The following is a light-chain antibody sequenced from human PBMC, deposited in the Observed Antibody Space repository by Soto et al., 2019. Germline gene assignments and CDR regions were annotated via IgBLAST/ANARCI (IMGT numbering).Light chain of an antibody. V-gene: IGKV1-17*03. J-gene: IGKJ4*01. Sequence: DIQMTQSPSAVSASVGDRVTITCRTSQDITSYLVWFQQKPGKVPERLIYGATNLQSGVPSRFSGSGSGTDFTLTISSLQPEDFATYYCQQVSGYPLNFGGGTKVDI. CDR1: QDITSY. CDR3: QQVSGYPLN. CDR2: GAT.